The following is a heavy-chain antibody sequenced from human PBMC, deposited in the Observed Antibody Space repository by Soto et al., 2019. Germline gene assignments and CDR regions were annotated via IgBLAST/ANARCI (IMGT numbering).Heavy chain of an antibody. CDR3: AKCHHSRAVAGWEGRNWFDP. Sequence: EVQLLESGGGLVQPGGSLRLSCAASGFTFSSYAMSWVRQAPGKGLEWVSAISGSGGSTYYADSVKGRFTISRDNAKNTLYLQMNSLRAEDTAVYYCAKCHHSRAVAGWEGRNWFDPWGQGTLVTVSS. V-gene: IGHV3-23*01. CDR2: ISGSGGST. CDR1: GFTFSSYA. J-gene: IGHJ5*02. D-gene: IGHD6-19*01.